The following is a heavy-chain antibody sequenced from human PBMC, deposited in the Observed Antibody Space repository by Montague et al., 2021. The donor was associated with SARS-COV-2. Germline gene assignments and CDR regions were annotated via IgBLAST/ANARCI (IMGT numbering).Heavy chain of an antibody. Sequence: SETLSLTRTLSGDSISSSSYNWGWIRQPPGKGLEWIGSVHYSGRPYYXPSLKSRVTTYVDTSKNQLSLKLSSVTAADTAVYYCTRHVHMTWPEPSPGFDYWGQGTLVTVSS. D-gene: IGHD1-1*01. CDR3: TRHVHMTWPEPSPGFDY. CDR1: GDSISSSSYN. V-gene: IGHV4-39*01. CDR2: VHYSGRP. J-gene: IGHJ4*02.